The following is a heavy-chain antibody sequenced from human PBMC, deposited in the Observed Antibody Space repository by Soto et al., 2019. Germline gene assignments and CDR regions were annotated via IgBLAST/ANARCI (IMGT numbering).Heavy chain of an antibody. J-gene: IGHJ6*03. CDR1: GFTFSSYS. CDR2: ISSSSSYI. V-gene: IGHV3-21*01. D-gene: IGHD3-3*01. Sequence: GGSLRLSCAASGFTFSSYSMNWVRQAPGKGLEWVSSISSSSSYIYYADSVKGRFTISRDNAKNSLYLQMNSLRAEDTAVYYCARDSKNYDFWSGPSPDYYHYYMDVWGKGTTVTVSS. CDR3: ARDSKNYDFWSGPSPDYYHYYMDV.